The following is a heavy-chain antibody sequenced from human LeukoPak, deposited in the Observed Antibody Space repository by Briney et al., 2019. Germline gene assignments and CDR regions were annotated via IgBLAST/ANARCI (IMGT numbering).Heavy chain of an antibody. Sequence: GRSLRLSCAASGFTFDDYAMHWVRQAPGKGLEWVSGISWNSGSIGYADSVKGRFTISRDNAKNSLYLQMNSLRPEDTALYYCAKDRAARGRGNYFYMDVWGKGTTVTVSS. J-gene: IGHJ6*03. D-gene: IGHD2/OR15-2a*01. CDR1: GFTFDDYA. CDR2: ISWNSGSI. CDR3: AKDRAARGRGNYFYMDV. V-gene: IGHV3-9*01.